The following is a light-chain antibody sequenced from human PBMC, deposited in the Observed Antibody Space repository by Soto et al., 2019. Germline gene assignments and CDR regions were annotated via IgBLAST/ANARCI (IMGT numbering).Light chain of an antibody. Sequence: QSALTQPASVSGSPGQSITISCTGTISDVGSHNLVSWYQQHPGKAPKLIIYEVSERPSGVSPRFSGSKSGNTASLTVSGLQPDDEADYHCCSFAGSHAYPYVFGTGTKLTVL. J-gene: IGLJ1*01. V-gene: IGLV2-23*02. CDR3: CSFAGSHAYPYV. CDR2: EVS. CDR1: ISDVGSHNL.